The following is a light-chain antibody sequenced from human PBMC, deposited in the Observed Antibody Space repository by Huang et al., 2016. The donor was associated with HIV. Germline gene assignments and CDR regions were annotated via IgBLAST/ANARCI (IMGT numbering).Light chain of an antibody. V-gene: IGKV3-15*01. CDR2: GAS. J-gene: IGKJ1*01. CDR3: QQYNNWPPWT. CDR1: QSVSRS. Sequence: EIVMTQSPATLSVSPGERATLSCRASQSVSRSLAWYQQKPGQAPRLLIYGASTRATGIPVRFSGSGSGTEFTRTISSLQSEDFALYYCQQYNNWPPWTFGQGTKVEIK.